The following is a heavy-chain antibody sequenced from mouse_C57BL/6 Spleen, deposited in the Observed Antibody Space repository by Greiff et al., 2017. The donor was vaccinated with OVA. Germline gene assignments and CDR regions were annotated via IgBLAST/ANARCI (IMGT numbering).Heavy chain of an antibody. CDR3: TRRTIYYGNYGAMDY. J-gene: IGHJ4*01. CDR1: GFTFSDAW. Sequence: EVMLVESGGGLVQPGGSMKLSCAASGFTFSDAWMDWVRQSPEKGLEWVAEIRNKANNHATYYAESVKGRFTISRDDSKSSVYLQMNSLRAEDTGIYYCTRRTIYYGNYGAMDYWGQGTSVTVSS. V-gene: IGHV6-6*01. D-gene: IGHD2-1*01. CDR2: IRNKANNHAT.